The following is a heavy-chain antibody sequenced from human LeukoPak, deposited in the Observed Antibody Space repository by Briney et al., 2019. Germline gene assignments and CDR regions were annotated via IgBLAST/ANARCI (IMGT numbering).Heavy chain of an antibody. V-gene: IGHV3-21*01. Sequence: GGSLRLSCAAFGFTFSSYSMNWVRQAPGKGLEWVSSISSSSSYIYYADSVKGRFTISRDNAKNSLYLQMNSLRAEDTAVYYCARDYGSGKIGYYYGMDVWGKGTTATVSS. CDR1: GFTFSSYS. D-gene: IGHD3-10*01. J-gene: IGHJ6*04. CDR3: ARDYGSGKIGYYYGMDV. CDR2: ISSSSSYI.